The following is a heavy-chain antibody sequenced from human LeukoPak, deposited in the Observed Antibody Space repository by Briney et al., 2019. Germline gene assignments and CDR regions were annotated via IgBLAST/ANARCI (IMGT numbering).Heavy chain of an antibody. D-gene: IGHD3/OR15-3a*01. CDR2: VSWNSGMI. Sequence: PGGSLRLSCAASGFTFDDYAMHWVRQGPGKGLEWVSGVSWNSGMIGYADSVKGRFSISRDNSKNTLYLQMNSLRPDDTAMYYCAKDLSFGTDWPYFDSRGQGTLVTVSS. CDR1: GFTFDDYA. CDR3: AKDLSFGTDWPYFDS. V-gene: IGHV3-9*01. J-gene: IGHJ4*02.